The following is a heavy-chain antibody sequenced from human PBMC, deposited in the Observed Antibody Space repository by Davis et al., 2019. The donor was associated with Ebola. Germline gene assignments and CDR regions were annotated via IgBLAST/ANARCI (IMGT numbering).Heavy chain of an antibody. CDR3: ARCREIIVHYWYFDL. D-gene: IGHD1-26*01. V-gene: IGHV4-39*01. J-gene: IGHJ2*01. CDR2: IYYSGST. CDR1: GGSISSSSYY. Sequence: MPSETLSLTCTVSGGSISSSSYYWGWIRQPPGKGLEWIGSIYYSGSTYYNPSLKSRVTISVDTSKNQFSLKLSSVTAADTAVYYCARCREIIVHYWYFDLWGRGTLVTVSS.